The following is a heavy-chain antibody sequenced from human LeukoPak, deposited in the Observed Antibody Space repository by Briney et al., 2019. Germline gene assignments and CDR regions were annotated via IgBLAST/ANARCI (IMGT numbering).Heavy chain of an antibody. Sequence: GGSLRLSCAASGFTFGNYAMSWVRQAPGKGLEWVSSITGSDGRTFYADSVNGRFTISRDNAQNSLYLQMSSLRAEDTAVYYCARNVYNFDYWGQGTLVTVSS. CDR3: ARNVYNFDY. D-gene: IGHD3-10*02. V-gene: IGHV3-23*01. J-gene: IGHJ4*02. CDR1: GFTFGNYA. CDR2: ITGSDGRT.